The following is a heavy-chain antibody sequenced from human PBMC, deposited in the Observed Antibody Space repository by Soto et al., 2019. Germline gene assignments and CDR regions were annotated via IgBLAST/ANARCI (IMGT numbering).Heavy chain of an antibody. CDR3: AMVPSYYGSTIQGYYYGMYV. J-gene: IGHJ6*02. V-gene: IGHV1-8*01. CDR1: GYTFTSYD. Sequence: ASVKVSCKASGYTFTSYDINWVRQATGQGLEWMGWMNPNSGNTGYAQKFQGRVTMTRNTSISTAYMELSSLRSDDTAVYYCAMVPSYYGSTIQGYYYGMYVWGQGTTVTVSS. CDR2: MNPNSGNT. D-gene: IGHD3-10*01.